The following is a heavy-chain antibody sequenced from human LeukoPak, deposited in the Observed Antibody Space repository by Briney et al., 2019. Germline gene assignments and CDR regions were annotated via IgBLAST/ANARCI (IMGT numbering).Heavy chain of an antibody. D-gene: IGHD3-22*01. V-gene: IGHV3-7*01. CDR3: AREGGGYLSYFDY. Sequence: GGSLRLSCAASGFTFSSYWMRWVRQAPGKGLEWVANIKQDGSEKYYVDSVKGRFTISRDNAKNSLYLQMNSLRAEDTAVYYCAREGGGYLSYFDYWGQGTLVTVSS. J-gene: IGHJ4*02. CDR2: IKQDGSEK. CDR1: GFTFSSYW.